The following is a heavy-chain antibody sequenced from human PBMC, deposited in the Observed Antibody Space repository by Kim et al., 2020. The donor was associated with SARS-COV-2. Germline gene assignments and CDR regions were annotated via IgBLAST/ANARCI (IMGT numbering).Heavy chain of an antibody. D-gene: IGHD3-22*01. CDR2: ISGSGDST. CDR1: GFTFSSYA. J-gene: IGHJ4*02. Sequence: GGSLRLSCAASGFTFSSYAMSWVRQAPGKGLEWVSAISGSGDSTYYADSVKGRFTISRDNSKNTLYLQMNSLRAEDTAVYYCAKSERITMMVVITLIDYWGQGTLVTVSS. V-gene: IGHV3-23*01. CDR3: AKSERITMMVVITLIDY.